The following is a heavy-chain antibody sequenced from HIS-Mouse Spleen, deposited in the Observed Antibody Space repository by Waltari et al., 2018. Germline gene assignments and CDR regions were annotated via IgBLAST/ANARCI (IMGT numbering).Heavy chain of an antibody. CDR1: GYTFTSYD. CDR3: ARVYYDFWSGYYY. D-gene: IGHD3-3*01. V-gene: IGHV1-8*01. J-gene: IGHJ4*02. Sequence: QVQLVQSGAEVKTPGASGTVTCKASGYTFTSYDIHWVRQATGQGLEWMGWMNPNSGNTGYAQKFQGRVTMTRNTSISTAYMELSSLRSEDTAVYYCARVYYDFWSGYYYWGQGTLVTVSS. CDR2: MNPNSGNT.